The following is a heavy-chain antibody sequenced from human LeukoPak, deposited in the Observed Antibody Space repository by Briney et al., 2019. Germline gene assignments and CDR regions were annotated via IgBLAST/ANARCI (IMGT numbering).Heavy chain of an antibody. Sequence: SETLSLTCTVSGGSISSYYWGWIRQPPGKGLGWIGYIYYSGSTNYNPSLKSRVIMSVDTSKNQFSLKLNSVTASDTAVYYCARAPRELRLWNYFDCWGQGTLVTVSS. CDR1: GGSISSYY. CDR2: IYYSGST. J-gene: IGHJ4*02. CDR3: ARAPRELRLWNYFDC. D-gene: IGHD1-26*01. V-gene: IGHV4-59*01.